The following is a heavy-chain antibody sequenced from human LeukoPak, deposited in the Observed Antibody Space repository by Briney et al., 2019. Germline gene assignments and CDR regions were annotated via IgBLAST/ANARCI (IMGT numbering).Heavy chain of an antibody. CDR1: GYTLTELS. D-gene: IGHD3-22*01. V-gene: IGHV1-24*01. J-gene: IGHJ3*02. Sequence: ASVKVSCKVSGYTLTELSMHWVRQAPGKGLERMGGFNPEDGETIYAEKFQGRVTMTGDTSTNTAYMQLSSLRSEDTAVYYCATRLYYYDRSGYAFDIWGQGTMDTVSS. CDR2: FNPEDGET. CDR3: ATRLYYYDRSGYAFDI.